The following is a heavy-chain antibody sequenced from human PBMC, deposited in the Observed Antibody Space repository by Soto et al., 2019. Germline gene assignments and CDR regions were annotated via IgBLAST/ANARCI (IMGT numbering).Heavy chain of an antibody. J-gene: IGHJ6*03. V-gene: IGHV4-59*01. CDR3: ARARITILREVIKYDMDV. CDR1: GGSISSYY. CDR2: IYDSGTT. D-gene: IGHD3-10*01. Sequence: PSETLSLTCPVSGGSISSYYWSWIRQSPGKGLEWIGYIYDSGTTNSNPSLQSRATFSLDTSKNQVSLKLSSVTAADTAVYYCARARITILREVIKYDMDVWGQGTTVTVSS.